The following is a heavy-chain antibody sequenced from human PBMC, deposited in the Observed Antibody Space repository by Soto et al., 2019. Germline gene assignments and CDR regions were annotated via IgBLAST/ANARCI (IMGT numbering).Heavy chain of an antibody. Sequence: TLSIACTVHGGSISSEYWCWIRLSPGKGLEWIGYIYYSGSTNYNPSLKSRVTISVDTSKNQFSLKLSSVTAADTAVYYCARGDALGVYSSGVYYYYGMDVCGQGTSVT. V-gene: IGHV4-59*01. CDR2: IYYSGST. CDR1: GGSISSEY. CDR3: ARGDALGVYSSGVYYYYGMDV. D-gene: IGHD5-18*01. J-gene: IGHJ6*02.